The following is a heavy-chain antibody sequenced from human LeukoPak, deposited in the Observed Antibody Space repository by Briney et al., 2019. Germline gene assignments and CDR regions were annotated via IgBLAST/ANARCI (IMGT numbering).Heavy chain of an antibody. J-gene: IGHJ5*02. V-gene: IGHV4-34*01. Sequence: SETLSLTCAVYGGSFSGYYWSWIRQPPGKGLEWIGEINHSGSTNYNPSLKSRVTISVDTSRNQFSLKLSSATAADTAVYYCAGGAVVVVAATKTNWFDPWGQGTLVTVSS. CDR3: AGGAVVVVAATKTNWFDP. CDR2: INHSGST. CDR1: GGSFSGYY. D-gene: IGHD2-15*01.